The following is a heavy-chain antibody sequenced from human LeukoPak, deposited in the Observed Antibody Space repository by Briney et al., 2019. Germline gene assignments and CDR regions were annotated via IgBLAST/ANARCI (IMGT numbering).Heavy chain of an antibody. CDR2: ISAYNGNT. D-gene: IGHD1-26*01. CDR3: ARDRWELGGGDAFDI. J-gene: IGHJ3*02. V-gene: IGHV1-18*01. CDR1: GYTFTSYG. Sequence: ASVKVSCKASGYTFTSYGISWVRQAPGQGLEWMGWISAYNGNTNYAQKLQGRVTMTTDTSTSTAYMELRSLRSNDTAVYYCARDRWELGGGDAFDIWGQGTMVTVSS.